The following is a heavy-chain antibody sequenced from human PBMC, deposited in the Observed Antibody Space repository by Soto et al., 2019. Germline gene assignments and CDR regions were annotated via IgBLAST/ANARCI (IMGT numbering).Heavy chain of an antibody. J-gene: IGHJ4*02. CDR1: GFTFRIYA. CDR3: AKDRGQRRQWLIDPSDY. D-gene: IGHD6-19*01. Sequence: QVQLVESGGGVVQPGRSLRVSCAASGFTFRIYAMHWVRQAPGTGLEWVAVISYDGTKPYYADSLKGRFTISRDNSNNKVYLQMNSLRDEDTAVYYCAKDRGQRRQWLIDPSDYWGQGTLVTVSP. V-gene: IGHV3-30*18. CDR2: ISYDGTKP.